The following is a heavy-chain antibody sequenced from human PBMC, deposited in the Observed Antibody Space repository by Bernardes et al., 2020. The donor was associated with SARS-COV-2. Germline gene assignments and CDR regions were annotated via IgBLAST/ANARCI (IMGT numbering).Heavy chain of an antibody. Sequence: VKVSCKASGYTFTGYYVHWVRQAPGQGLEWMGWINPNSGGTNYAQKFQDRVTMTRDTSISTAYMELSRLRSDDTAVYYCAIPPTNYDRYGMDVWGQGTTVTVSS. CDR2: INPNSGGT. V-gene: IGHV1-2*02. CDR3: AIPPTNYDRYGMDV. J-gene: IGHJ6*02. D-gene: IGHD3-22*01. CDR1: GYTFTGYY.